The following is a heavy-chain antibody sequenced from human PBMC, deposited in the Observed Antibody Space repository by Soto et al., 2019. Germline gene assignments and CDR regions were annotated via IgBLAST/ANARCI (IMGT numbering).Heavy chain of an antibody. CDR3: MRDDGFDI. Sequence: EVQLVESGGDLVKPGGSLRLSCAASGFTFSNAWLNWVRQAPGKGLEWVGRIKTKAHGGTTDYAAPVRGRFTISRDDSENKLYVKLNSLKTEESARYSCMRDDGFDIWGQGNTVTVSS. CDR2: IKTKAHGGTT. J-gene: IGHJ3*02. V-gene: IGHV3-15*07. CDR1: GFTFSNAW.